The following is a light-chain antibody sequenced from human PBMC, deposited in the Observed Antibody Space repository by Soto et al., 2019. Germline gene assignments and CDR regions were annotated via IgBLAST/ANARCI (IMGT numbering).Light chain of an antibody. CDR1: SANVGNNY. CDR3: VSWDDSLSGLV. J-gene: IGLJ1*01. V-gene: IGLV1-47*02. Sequence: QSVLAQPPSESGTPGQRVTISCSGRSANVGNNYVCCYQQLPGAAPKLLIYSNNQLPSVVPDRFSGSKSGTSASLAISGLRSEDDGDSYCVSWDDSLSGLVFGTGTKLTVL. CDR2: SNN.